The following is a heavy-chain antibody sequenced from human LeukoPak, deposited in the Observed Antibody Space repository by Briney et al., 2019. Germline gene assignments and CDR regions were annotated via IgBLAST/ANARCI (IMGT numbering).Heavy chain of an antibody. CDR2: INHSGST. CDR3: ARKGYCSSTSCYYARFDP. D-gene: IGHD2-2*01. Sequence: SETLSLTCAVYGGSFSGYYWSWIRQPPGKGLEWIGEINHSGSTNYNPSLKSRVTISVDTSKNQFSLKPSSVTAADTAVYYCARKGYCSSTSCYYARFDPWGQGTLVTVSS. J-gene: IGHJ5*02. V-gene: IGHV4-34*01. CDR1: GGSFSGYY.